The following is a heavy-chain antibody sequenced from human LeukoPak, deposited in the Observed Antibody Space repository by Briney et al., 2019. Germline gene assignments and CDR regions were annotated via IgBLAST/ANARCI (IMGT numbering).Heavy chain of an antibody. J-gene: IGHJ4*02. V-gene: IGHV4-30-4*07. D-gene: IGHD2-8*01. Sequence: SETLSLTCAVSGGSISSGGYSWSWIRQTPGKGLEWIAYIHDSGSTYYNPSLKSRVSISIDTSKNQFSLKLNSGTAADTAVYYCARGASCTNGVCYTRCCYFDYWGQGTLVTVSS. CDR2: IHDSGST. CDR1: GGSISSGGYS. CDR3: ARGASCTNGVCYTRCCYFDY.